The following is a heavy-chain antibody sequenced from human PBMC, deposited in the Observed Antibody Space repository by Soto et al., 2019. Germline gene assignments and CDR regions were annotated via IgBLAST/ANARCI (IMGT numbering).Heavy chain of an antibody. CDR1: GGSISGGIHS. D-gene: IGHD4-17*01. V-gene: IGHV4-30-4*01. Sequence: QVQLQESGPGLVKPSETLSLTCTVSGGSISGGIHSWSWIRQPPGKGLEWIGHIFDRGSTYYNPSLKSRLTISVDTSKNQFSLRLNSVTAADTAMYYCAREIMTLTNDWYFDLWGRGTLVTVSS. CDR3: AREIMTLTNDWYFDL. CDR2: IFDRGST. J-gene: IGHJ2*01.